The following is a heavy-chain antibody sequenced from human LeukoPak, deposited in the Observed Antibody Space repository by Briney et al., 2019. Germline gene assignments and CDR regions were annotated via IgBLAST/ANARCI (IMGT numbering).Heavy chain of an antibody. CDR3: VRDNGGVTDALDV. D-gene: IGHD5-18*01. V-gene: IGHV4-38-2*02. CDR1: GYSISSGYY. CDR2: MSISDGGRT. Sequence: SETLSLTCTVSGYSISSGYYWGWIRQPPGQGLEWIGSMSISDGGRTYYNPPLKSRVTISVDTSKNQFSLKLSSVTAADTAVYYCVRDNGGVTDALDVWGQGTMVTVSS. J-gene: IGHJ3*01.